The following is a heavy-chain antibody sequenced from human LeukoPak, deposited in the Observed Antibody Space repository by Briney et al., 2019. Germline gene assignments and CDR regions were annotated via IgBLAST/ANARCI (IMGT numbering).Heavy chain of an antibody. Sequence: GASVKVSCKASGYTFTGYYMHWVRQAPGQGLEWMGRINPNSGGTNYAQKFQGRVTMTRDTSISTAYMELSRLRSDDTAVYYCAREGAIVGVTDAFDIWGQGTMVTVSS. V-gene: IGHV1-2*06. J-gene: IGHJ3*02. CDR2: INPNSGGT. CDR1: GYTFTGYY. CDR3: AREGAIVGVTDAFDI. D-gene: IGHD1-26*01.